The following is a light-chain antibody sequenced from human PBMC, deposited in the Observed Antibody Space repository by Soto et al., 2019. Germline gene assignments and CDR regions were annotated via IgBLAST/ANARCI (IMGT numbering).Light chain of an antibody. J-gene: IGLJ2*01. CDR1: SSDVGSYNF. CDR3: CSYAGSSSHVV. CDR2: EGS. Sequence: QSALTQPASVSGSPGQSITLSCTGTSSDVGSYNFVSWYQQHPGKAPKLMIYEGSKRPSGVSNRFSGSKSGNTASLTISGLQAEDEADYYCCSYAGSSSHVVFGGGTKLTVL. V-gene: IGLV2-23*01.